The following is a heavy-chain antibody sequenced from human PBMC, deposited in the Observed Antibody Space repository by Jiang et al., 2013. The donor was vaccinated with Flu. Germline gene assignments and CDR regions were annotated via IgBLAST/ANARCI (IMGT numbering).Heavy chain of an antibody. Sequence: EWVSVISGSSESTDYTDSVKGRFTISRDDSKNTLFLQMNSLRAEDTAVYYCAKSLGYYYYYPMDVWGQGTTVTVSS. V-gene: IGHV3-23*01. CDR3: AKSLGYYYYYPMDV. J-gene: IGHJ6*02. CDR2: ISGSSEST.